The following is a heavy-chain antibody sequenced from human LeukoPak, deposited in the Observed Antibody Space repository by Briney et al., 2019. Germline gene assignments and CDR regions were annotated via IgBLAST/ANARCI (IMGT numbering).Heavy chain of an antibody. Sequence: GGSLRLSCAASGFTFSDYYMNWIRQAPGKGLEWVSYISDDSSYTNYADSVKGRFSISRDNAKNSLYLQMTSLRAEATAVYYCATAHDSSGYLPGYWGQGTLVTVSS. J-gene: IGHJ4*02. CDR1: GFTFSDYY. CDR2: ISDDSSYT. D-gene: IGHD3-22*01. CDR3: ATAHDSSGYLPGY. V-gene: IGHV3-11*03.